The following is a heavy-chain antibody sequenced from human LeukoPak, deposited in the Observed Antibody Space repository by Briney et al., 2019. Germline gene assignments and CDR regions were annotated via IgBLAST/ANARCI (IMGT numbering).Heavy chain of an antibody. D-gene: IGHD2-2*03. Sequence: SETLSLTCAVYGGSFSGYYWSWIRQPPGKGLEWIGEINHSGSTNYNPSLKSRVTISVDTSKNQFSLKLSSVTAADTAVYYCARGRAGYCSSTSCWGQSFDIWGQGTMVTVSS. J-gene: IGHJ3*02. V-gene: IGHV4-34*01. CDR3: ARGRAGYCSSTSCWGQSFDI. CDR1: GGSFSGYY. CDR2: INHSGST.